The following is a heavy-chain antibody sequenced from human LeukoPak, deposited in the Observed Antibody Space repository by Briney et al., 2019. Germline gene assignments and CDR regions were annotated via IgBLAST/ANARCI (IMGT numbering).Heavy chain of an antibody. CDR1: GFTFSNAW. J-gene: IGHJ4*02. CDR2: MESKSDGGST. D-gene: IGHD4-17*01. CDR3: TTLDGDYAPDY. V-gene: IGHV3-15*04. Sequence: GGSLRLSCAGSGFTFSNAWMSWVRQAPGKGLEWVGRMESKSDGGSTDYAAPVKDRFTISRDDSKNTLFLQINSLKTEDTAVYYCTTLDGDYAPDYWGQGTLVTVSS.